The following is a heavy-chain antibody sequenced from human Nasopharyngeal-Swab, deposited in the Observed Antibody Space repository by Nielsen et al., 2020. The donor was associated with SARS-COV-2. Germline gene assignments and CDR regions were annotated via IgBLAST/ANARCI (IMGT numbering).Heavy chain of an antibody. V-gene: IGHV3-21*01. CDR1: GFTFSSYS. D-gene: IGHD3-10*01. Sequence: GESLKISCAASGFTFSSYSMNWVRQAPGKGLEWVSSISSSSSYIYYADSVKGRFTISRDNAKNSLYLQMNSLRAEDTAVYYCARGAGYGSGTYYGLDVWGQGTTVTVSS. CDR3: ARGAGYGSGTYYGLDV. CDR2: ISSSSSYI. J-gene: IGHJ6*02.